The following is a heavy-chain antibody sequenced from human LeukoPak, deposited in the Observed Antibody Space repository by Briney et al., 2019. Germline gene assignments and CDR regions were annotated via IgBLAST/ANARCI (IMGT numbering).Heavy chain of an antibody. CDR3: VAADSSGYYHYGY. J-gene: IGHJ4*02. D-gene: IGHD3-22*01. CDR1: GFTFSSYA. CDR2: ISGSGGST. Sequence: GGSLRLSCAASGFTFSSYAMSWVRQAPGKGLEWVSAISGSGGSTYYADSVKGRFTISRDNSKNTLYLQMNSPRAEDTAVYYCVAADSSGYYHYGYWGQGTLVTVSS. V-gene: IGHV3-23*01.